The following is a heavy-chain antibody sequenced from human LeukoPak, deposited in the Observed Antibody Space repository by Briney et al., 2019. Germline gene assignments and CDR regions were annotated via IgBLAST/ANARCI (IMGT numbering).Heavy chain of an antibody. CDR2: IHRDGSST. CDR3: SMLHSESNFQGP. V-gene: IGHV3-74*01. Sequence: GGSLSLSCAASGGTFSGYSLNWLRQAPGKGLVWVSRIHRDGSSTNYGDSVEGRFTISRDNANNMLYLQMSSLSPEDTAVYYCSMLHSESNFQGPWGQGTLVAVSS. J-gene: IGHJ5*02. CDR1: GGTFSGYS. D-gene: IGHD1-26*01.